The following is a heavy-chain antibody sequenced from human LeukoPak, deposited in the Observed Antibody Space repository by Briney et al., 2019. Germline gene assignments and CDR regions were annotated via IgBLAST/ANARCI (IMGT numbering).Heavy chain of an antibody. CDR1: GFTFSRYS. CDR2: ISNDGDYQ. J-gene: IGHJ4*02. CDR3: ARDSYDYGDYGNSFDY. D-gene: IGHD4-17*01. V-gene: IGHV3-30*03. Sequence: GGSLRLSCAASGFTFSRYSVNWVRQAPGKGLEWVAVISNDGDYQYYADSVKGRFTISRDSSKNTVYLQMNSLRPEDTAVYYCARDSYDYGDYGNSFDYWGQGTLVTVSS.